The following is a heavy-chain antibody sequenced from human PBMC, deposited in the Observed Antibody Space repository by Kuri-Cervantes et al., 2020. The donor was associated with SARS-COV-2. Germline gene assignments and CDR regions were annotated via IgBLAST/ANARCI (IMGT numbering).Heavy chain of an antibody. CDR3: ARDVWD. D-gene: IGHD3-16*01. CDR2: ISWNSGSI. CDR1: GFTFDDYA. Sequence: SLKISCAASGFTFDDYAMHWVQQAPGKGLEWVSGISWNSGSIGYADSVKGRFTISRDNAKNSLYLQMNSLRAEDTAVYYCARDVWDWGQGTLVTVSS. J-gene: IGHJ4*02. V-gene: IGHV3-9*01.